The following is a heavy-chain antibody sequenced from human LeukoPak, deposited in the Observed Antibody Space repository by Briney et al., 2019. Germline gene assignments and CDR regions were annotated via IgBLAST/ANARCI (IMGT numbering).Heavy chain of an antibody. CDR1: GFTFSDYY. V-gene: IGHV3-11*06. CDR2: ISGSSSYT. J-gene: IGHJ4*02. D-gene: IGHD4-17*01. Sequence: GGSLRLSCAASGFTFSDYYMSWIRQAPGKGPEWVSYISGSSSYTNDADSLKGRFTISRDNAKNSLYLQMNSLRAEDTAVYYCARVNLYGESALDYWGQGTLVTVSS. CDR3: ARVNLYGESALDY.